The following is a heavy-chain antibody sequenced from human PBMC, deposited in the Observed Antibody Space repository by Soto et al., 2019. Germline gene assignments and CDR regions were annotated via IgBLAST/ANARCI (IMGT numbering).Heavy chain of an antibody. CDR1: GFTFSSYG. J-gene: IGHJ6*02. D-gene: IGHD1-26*01. CDR2: ISYDGNNK. V-gene: IGHV3-30*18. CDR3: AKDIEEVVYYYGMDV. Sequence: GGSLRLSCAASGFTFSSYGMHWFRQAPVKGLEWVGLISYDGNNKFYADSVKGRFTISRDNSKNTLFLQMNSLRAEDTALYYCAKDIEEVVYYYGMDVWGQGTTVTVS.